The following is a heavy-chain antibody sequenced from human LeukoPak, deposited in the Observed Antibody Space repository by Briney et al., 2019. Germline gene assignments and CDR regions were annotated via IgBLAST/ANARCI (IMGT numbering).Heavy chain of an antibody. J-gene: IGHJ4*02. Sequence: SETLSLTCTVSGGSISSRSNYWGWIRQSPGKGLEWIGNFFYSASTYYNPSLKSRVTISVDTSKNQFSLNLRSVSAADTAVYYCARHLGMSTMDYWGQGTQVTVSS. CDR2: FFYSAST. V-gene: IGHV4-39*01. CDR3: ARHLGMSTMDY. CDR1: GGSISSRSNY. D-gene: IGHD5/OR15-5a*01.